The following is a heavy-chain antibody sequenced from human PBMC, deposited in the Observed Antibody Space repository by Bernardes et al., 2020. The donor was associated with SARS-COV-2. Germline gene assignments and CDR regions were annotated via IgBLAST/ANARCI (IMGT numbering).Heavy chain of an antibody. V-gene: IGHV4-34*01. CDR3: ARGSYDFWSGYYTVVDY. D-gene: IGHD3-3*01. Sequence: ETLSLTCAVYGGSFSGYYWSWIRQPPGKGLEWIGEINHSGSTNYNPSLKSRVTISVDTSKNQFSLKLSSVTAADTAVYYCARGSYDFWSGYYTVVDYWGQGTLVTVSS. J-gene: IGHJ4*02. CDR1: GGSFSGYY. CDR2: INHSGST.